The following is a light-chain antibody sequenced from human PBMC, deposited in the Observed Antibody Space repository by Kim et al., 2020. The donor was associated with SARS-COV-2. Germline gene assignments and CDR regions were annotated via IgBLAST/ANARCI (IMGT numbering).Light chain of an antibody. CDR2: KSD. CDR3: ATWDDSLSGFV. J-gene: IGLJ1*01. CDR1: TSNIGGNS. V-gene: IGLV1-47*01. Sequence: GQRVTISGSGGTSNIGGNSVYWYHQLPGTAPKLVIYKSDQRPSGVPDRVSGSKSGTSASLAISGLRSEDEGDYYCATWDDSLSGFVFGTGTKVTVL.